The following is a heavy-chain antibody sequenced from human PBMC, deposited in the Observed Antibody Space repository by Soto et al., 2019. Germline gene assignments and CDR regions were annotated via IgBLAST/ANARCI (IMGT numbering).Heavy chain of an antibody. V-gene: IGHV3-9*01. Sequence: EVQLVESGGGLVQPGRSLRLSCAASGFTFDDYAMHWVRQAPGKGLEWVSGISWNSGSIGYADSVKGRFTISRDNAKNSQYLQMNSLRAEDTALYYCAKDADYGDYGYFDYWGQGTLVTVSS. J-gene: IGHJ4*02. D-gene: IGHD4-17*01. CDR3: AKDADYGDYGYFDY. CDR2: ISWNSGSI. CDR1: GFTFDDYA.